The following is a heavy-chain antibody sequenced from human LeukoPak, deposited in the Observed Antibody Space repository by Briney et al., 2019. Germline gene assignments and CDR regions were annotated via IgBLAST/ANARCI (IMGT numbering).Heavy chain of an antibody. V-gene: IGHV3-30-3*01. CDR1: GFTFSSYA. J-gene: IGHJ4*02. CDR2: ISYDGSNK. Sequence: GGSLRLSCAASGFTFSSYAMHWVRQAPGKGLEWVAVISYDGSNKYYADSVKGRFTISRDNSKNTLYLQMNSLRAEDTAVYYCARDGMVRGVTLDFDYWGQGTLVTVSS. CDR3: ARDGMVRGVTLDFDY. D-gene: IGHD3-10*01.